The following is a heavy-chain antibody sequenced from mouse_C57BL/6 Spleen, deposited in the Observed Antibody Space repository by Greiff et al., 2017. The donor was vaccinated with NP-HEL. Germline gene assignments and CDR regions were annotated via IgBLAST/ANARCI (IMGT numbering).Heavy chain of an antibody. Sequence: VQLKESGPGLVKPSQSLSLTCSVTGYSITSGYYWNWIRQFPGNKLEWMGYISYDGSNNYNPSLKNRISITRDTSKNQFFLKLNSVTTEDTATYYCARCTTVVAWDYWGQGTTLTVSS. CDR1: GYSITSGYY. J-gene: IGHJ2*01. CDR3: ARCTTVVAWDY. V-gene: IGHV3-6*01. CDR2: ISYDGSN. D-gene: IGHD1-1*01.